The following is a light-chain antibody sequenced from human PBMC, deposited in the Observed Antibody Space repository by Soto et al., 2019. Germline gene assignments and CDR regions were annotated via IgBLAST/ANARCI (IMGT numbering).Light chain of an antibody. J-gene: IGKJ1*01. Sequence: ETVLTQSPGTLSLSPGARATLSCRARQSVSSNYLAWYQQNPGQAPRLLIYGASSRATGIPDRFRGSGSGTDFTLTIRRLEPEDFAVYYCQQYGSSYPWTFGQGTKVDIK. CDR3: QQYGSSYPWT. CDR2: GAS. CDR1: QSVSSNY. V-gene: IGKV3-20*01.